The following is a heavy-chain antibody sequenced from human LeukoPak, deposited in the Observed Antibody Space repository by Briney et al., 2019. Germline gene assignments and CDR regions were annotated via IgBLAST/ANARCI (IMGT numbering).Heavy chain of an antibody. J-gene: IGHJ4*02. CDR2: ISSSGSNI. D-gene: IGHD1-26*01. V-gene: IGHV3-48*01. CDR1: GFTFSAYS. CDR3: ARLASGSYPNYFDY. Sequence: GGSLRLSCAASGFTFSAYSMNWVRQAPGKGLEWVSYISSSGSNIHYADSVKGRFTISRDTGKNSLYLQTSSLRAEDTAVYYCARLASGSYPNYFDYWGQGLLVTVSS.